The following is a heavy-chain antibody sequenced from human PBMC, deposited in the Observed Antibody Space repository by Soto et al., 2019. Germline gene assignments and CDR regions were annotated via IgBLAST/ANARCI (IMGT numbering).Heavy chain of an antibody. D-gene: IGHD2-2*01. CDR1: RLTFSDYA. CDR2: ISGSGGST. Sequence: PGGSLRVSCAASRLTFSDYAMSWVRQAPGKGLEWVSAISGSGGSTYYADSVKGRFTISRDNSKNTLYLQMNSLRAEDTAVYYCAKALLPAAMSTAFYGTDVWGQGTTVTVSS. CDR3: AKALLPAAMSTAFYGTDV. J-gene: IGHJ6*02. V-gene: IGHV3-23*01.